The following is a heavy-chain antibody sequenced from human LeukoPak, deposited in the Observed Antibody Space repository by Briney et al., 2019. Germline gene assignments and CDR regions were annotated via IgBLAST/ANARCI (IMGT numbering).Heavy chain of an antibody. J-gene: IGHJ4*02. Sequence: PSQTLSLPCTVSGGSISSGSYYWSWIRQPAAKGLEWIGRIYTSGSTNYNPSLKSRVTISVDTSKNQFSLQLSSVTAADTAVYYCARDRGDILTGYIDYWGQGTLVTVSS. CDR2: IYTSGST. V-gene: IGHV4-61*02. CDR3: ARDRGDILTGYIDY. CDR1: GGSISSGSYY. D-gene: IGHD3-9*01.